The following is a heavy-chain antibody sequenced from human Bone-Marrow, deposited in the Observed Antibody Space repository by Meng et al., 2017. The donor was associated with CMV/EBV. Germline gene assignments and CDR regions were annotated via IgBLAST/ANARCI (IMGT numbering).Heavy chain of an antibody. J-gene: IGHJ6*02. V-gene: IGHV3-74*01. D-gene: IGHD6-19*01. CDR1: GFTFSYYW. Sequence: GGSLRLSCAASGFTFSYYWMYWVRQAPGKGLVWVSRIKGDGSATTYADSVKGRFTMSRDNAKNTVYLQMTSLTVEDTAVYYCARDHYSSGWYTYYYYGMDVWGQGTTVTVSS. CDR3: ARDHYSSGWYTYYYYGMDV. CDR2: IKGDGSAT.